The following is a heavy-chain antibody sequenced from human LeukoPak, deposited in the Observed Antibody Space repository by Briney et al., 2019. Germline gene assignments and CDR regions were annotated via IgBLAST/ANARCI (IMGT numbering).Heavy chain of an antibody. V-gene: IGHV4-61*02. CDR1: GGSISSGSYY. CDR3: ARMLRSGSYYRVGYFDY. J-gene: IGHJ4*02. D-gene: IGHD3-10*01. Sequence: PSQTLSLTCTVSGGSISSGSYYWSWIRQPAEKGLEWIGRIYTSGSTNYNPSLKSRVTISVDTSKNQFSLKLSSVTAADTAVYYCARMLRSGSYYRVGYFDYWGQGTLVTVSS. CDR2: IYTSGST.